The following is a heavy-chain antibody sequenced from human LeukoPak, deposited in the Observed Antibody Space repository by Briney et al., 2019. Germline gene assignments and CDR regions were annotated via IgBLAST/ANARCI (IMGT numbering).Heavy chain of an antibody. CDR3: ARDLHDYISYYMDV. D-gene: IGHD4-11*01. CDR1: GGSIRSSDDY. V-gene: IGHV4-39*07. J-gene: IGHJ6*03. Sequence: SETLSLTCSVSGGSIRSSDDYWGFVRQTPGKGLEWMGSIYSGSSHYNPSLKSRATISVDTSKNQFSLKLSSVTAADTAVYYCARDLHDYISYYMDVWGKGTTVTVSS. CDR2: IYSGSS.